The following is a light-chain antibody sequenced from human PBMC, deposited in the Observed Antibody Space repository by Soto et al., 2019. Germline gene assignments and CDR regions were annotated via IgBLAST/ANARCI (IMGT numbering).Light chain of an antibody. Sequence: DIQMTQSPSSLSASVGDRVTITCRASQSISSYLNWYQQKPGKAPKLLIYAASSLQSGVPSRFSGSGSWTDFTLTISSLQPEDFATYYCQQSYSTLQTFGQGTKVEIK. J-gene: IGKJ1*01. CDR3: QQSYSTLQT. CDR2: AAS. CDR1: QSISSY. V-gene: IGKV1-39*01.